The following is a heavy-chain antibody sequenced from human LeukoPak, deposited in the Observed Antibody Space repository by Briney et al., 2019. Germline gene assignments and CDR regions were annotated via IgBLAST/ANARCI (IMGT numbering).Heavy chain of an antibody. CDR2: IQSDGRNK. J-gene: IGHJ4*02. D-gene: IGHD3-10*01. V-gene: IGHV3-30*02. CDR3: AKDKSMVRELDY. CDR1: GFSFSTYG. Sequence: AGGSLRLSCAASGFSFSTYGMHWVRQAPGKGLEWLAFIQSDGRNKYYADSVEGRFTISRDNSKNTLFLQMNSLRAEDTAVYYCAKDKSMVRELDYWGQGNLVTVSS.